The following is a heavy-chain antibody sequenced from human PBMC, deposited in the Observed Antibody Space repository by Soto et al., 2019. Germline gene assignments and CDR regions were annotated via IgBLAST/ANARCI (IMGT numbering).Heavy chain of an antibody. Sequence: PSETLSLTCTVSRGSLSSGDYHWSWMRQHPGQGLHYIVFIYYRGSTDNNPALKVLVTIAVATPKSQSSLKLSSVTAADTAVYYCARHSYDSSDYHFVALDYWGEGTRVSVP. CDR3: ARHSYDSSDYHFVALDY. CDR1: RGSLSSGDYH. D-gene: IGHD3-22*01. V-gene: IGHV4-30-4*01. J-gene: IGHJ4*02. CDR2: IYYRGST.